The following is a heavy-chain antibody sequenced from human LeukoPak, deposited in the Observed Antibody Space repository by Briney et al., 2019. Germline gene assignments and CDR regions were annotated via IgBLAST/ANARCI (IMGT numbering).Heavy chain of an antibody. J-gene: IGHJ4*02. D-gene: IGHD3-22*01. CDR2: IRAGGDTT. CDR3: AKRGVVIRVILVGFHKEAYYFDS. Sequence: GGSLRLSCTASGFTFRTYAMIWVRQAPGKGLEWVSAIRAGGDTTVYADAVRGRFTISRDNPKNTLYLQMNSLRAEDTAVYFCAKRGVVIRVILVGFHKEAYYFDSWGQGALVSVSS. V-gene: IGHV3-23*01. CDR1: GFTFRTYA.